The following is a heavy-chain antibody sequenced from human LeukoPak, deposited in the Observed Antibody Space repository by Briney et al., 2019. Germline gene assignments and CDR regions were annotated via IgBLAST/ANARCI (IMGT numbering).Heavy chain of an antibody. V-gene: IGHV3-11*01. Sequence: GGSLRLSCAASGFTLSDHYVTWNRQATGKGLEWVSYISSRGDTRYYADSVQGRFTIFRDNAKNSLYPQMNSLRAEDTAVYYCARDLMGIAYRGAFYYWGQGTLVTVSS. D-gene: IGHD6-13*01. J-gene: IGHJ4*02. CDR2: ISSRGDTR. CDR1: GFTLSDHY. CDR3: ARDLMGIAYRGAFYY.